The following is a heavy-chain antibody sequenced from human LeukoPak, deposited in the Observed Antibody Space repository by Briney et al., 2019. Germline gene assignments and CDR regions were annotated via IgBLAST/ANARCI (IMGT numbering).Heavy chain of an antibody. V-gene: IGHV3-7*03. J-gene: IGHJ4*02. CDR2: INQDGSEK. CDR1: EFPFSMYW. CDR3: ARGGYYDSSGYRYDY. Sequence: PGGSLRLSCAASEFPFSMYWMNWVSQAPGKGLEWVANINQDGSEKNYVDSVKGRFTISRDNAKNSLFLQMNSLRAEDAAVYYCARGGYYDSSGYRYDYWGQGTLVTVSS. D-gene: IGHD3-22*01.